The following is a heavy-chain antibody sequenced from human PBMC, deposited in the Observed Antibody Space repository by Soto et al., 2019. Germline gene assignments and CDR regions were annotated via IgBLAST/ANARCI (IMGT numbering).Heavy chain of an antibody. CDR1: GFTVSSYG. V-gene: IGHV3-30-3*01. D-gene: IGHD1-26*01. CDR2: ISYDGSNK. Sequence: GGSLRLSYEASGFTVSSYGMHWVRQAPGKGLEWVAVISYDGSNKYYADSVKGRFTISRDNSKNTLYLQMNSLRAEDTAVYYCASSIVGATTVWGQGTLVTVSS. CDR3: ASSIVGATTV. J-gene: IGHJ4*02.